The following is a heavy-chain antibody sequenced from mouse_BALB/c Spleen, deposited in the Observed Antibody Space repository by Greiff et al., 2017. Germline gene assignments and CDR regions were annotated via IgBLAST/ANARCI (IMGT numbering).Heavy chain of an antibody. J-gene: IGHJ3*01. CDR3: ARASIYYDLAY. CDR1: GFSLTSYG. CDR2: IWAGGST. D-gene: IGHD2-4*01. Sequence: VKVIESGPGLVAPSQSLSITCTVSGFSLTSYGVHWVRQPPGKGLEWLGVIWAGGSTNYNSALMSRLSISKDNSKSQVFLKMNSLQTDDTAMYYCARASIYYDLAYWGQGTLVTVSA. V-gene: IGHV2-9*02.